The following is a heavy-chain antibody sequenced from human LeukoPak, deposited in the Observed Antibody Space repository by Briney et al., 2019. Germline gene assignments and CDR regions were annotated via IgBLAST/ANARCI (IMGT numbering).Heavy chain of an antibody. V-gene: IGHV4-59*01. J-gene: IGHJ4*02. CDR2: IYSSGNT. D-gene: IGHD6-6*01. CDR3: ARDEGIAAQFDF. Sequence: SETLSLICSVSHDSFTSYYWNWIRQPPGKGLEWLGYIYSSGNTDYNPALKSRVTMSMDTSRNQFSLKLRSVTAADTAIYYCARDEGIAAQFDFWGQGMLVTVSS. CDR1: HDSFTSYY.